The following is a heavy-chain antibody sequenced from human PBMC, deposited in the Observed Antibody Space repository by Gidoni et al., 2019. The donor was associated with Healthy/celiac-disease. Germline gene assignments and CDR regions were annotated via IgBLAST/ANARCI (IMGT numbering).Heavy chain of an antibody. Sequence: EVQLVESGGGLVKPGGSLRLSCAASGFPLSSYSMNWVRQAPGKGLEWVSSISSSSSYIYYADSVKGRFTISRDNAKNSLYLQMNSLRAEDTAVYYCAREPPRGWIPFDYWGQGTLVTVSS. CDR2: ISSSSSYI. J-gene: IGHJ4*02. CDR1: GFPLSSYS. D-gene: IGHD6-19*01. V-gene: IGHV3-21*01. CDR3: AREPPRGWIPFDY.